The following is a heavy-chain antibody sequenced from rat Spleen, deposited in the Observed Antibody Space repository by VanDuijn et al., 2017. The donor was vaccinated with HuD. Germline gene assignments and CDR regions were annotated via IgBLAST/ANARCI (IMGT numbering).Heavy chain of an antibody. CDR1: GFTFSDYN. V-gene: IGHV5-7*01. J-gene: IGHJ2*01. Sequence: EVQLVESDGGLVQPGRSLKLSCAASGFTFSDYNMAWVRQAPKKGLEWVATISYDGSSTYYRDSVKGRFTISRDNAKSTLYLQMNSLRSEDTATYYCTREDYPLFDYWGQGVMVTVSS. CDR3: TREDYPLFDY. CDR2: ISYDGSST. D-gene: IGHD1-6*01.